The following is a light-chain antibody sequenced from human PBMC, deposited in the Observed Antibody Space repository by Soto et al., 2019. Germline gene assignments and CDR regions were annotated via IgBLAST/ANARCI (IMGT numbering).Light chain of an antibody. J-gene: IGKJ4*01. V-gene: IGKV3-11*01. Sequence: EIVLKQSPATLSLSPGERATLSCRASQSVSSYLAWYQQKPGQAPRLLIYDASNRATGIPARFSGSGSGTDFTLTISSLEPEDFAVYYCQQRSNWPLTFGGGTNVDIK. CDR2: DAS. CDR1: QSVSSY. CDR3: QQRSNWPLT.